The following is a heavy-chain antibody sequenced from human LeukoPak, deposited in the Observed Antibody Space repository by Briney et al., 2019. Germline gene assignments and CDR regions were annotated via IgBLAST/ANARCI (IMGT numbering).Heavy chain of an antibody. J-gene: IGHJ4*02. D-gene: IGHD5-18*01. Sequence: DPSQTLSLTCTVSGGSISSGSYYWSWVRQPAGKGLEWIGRIYTSGSTNYNPSLKSRVTISVDRSKNQFSLKLSSVTAADTAVYYCARRGPISDTAMVGHWGQGTLVTVSS. CDR2: IYTSGST. V-gene: IGHV4-61*02. CDR3: ARRGPISDTAMVGH. CDR1: GGSISSGSYY.